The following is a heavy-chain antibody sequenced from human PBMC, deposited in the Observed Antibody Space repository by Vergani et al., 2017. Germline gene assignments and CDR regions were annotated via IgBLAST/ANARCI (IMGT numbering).Heavy chain of an antibody. Sequence: EVQLLESGGGLVQPGGSLRLSCAASGFTFSSYAMSWVRQAPGKGLEWVSAISGSGGSTYYADSVKGRFTISRDNSKNTLYLQMNSLRAEDTAVYNCAKGDSIAVAGLVDYWGQGTLVTVSS. CDR2: ISGSGGST. CDR1: GFTFSSYA. D-gene: IGHD6-19*01. J-gene: IGHJ4*02. CDR3: AKGDSIAVAGLVDY. V-gene: IGHV3-23*01.